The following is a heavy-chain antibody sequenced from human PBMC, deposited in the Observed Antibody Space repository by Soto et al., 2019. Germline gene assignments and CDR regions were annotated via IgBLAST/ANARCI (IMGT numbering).Heavy chain of an antibody. V-gene: IGHV3-23*01. Sequence: PGGSLRLSCAASGFTFSNYAMSWVRQAPGKGLEWVSAISGSGVNTYYAASVKGRFTISRDNSKNVLYLQMNSLRAEDTAVYYCAKARNTRIDWFAPRGQGAPVTVPS. J-gene: IGHJ5*02. CDR1: GFTFSNYA. CDR3: AKARNTRIDWFAP. CDR2: ISGSGVNT. D-gene: IGHD2-2*01.